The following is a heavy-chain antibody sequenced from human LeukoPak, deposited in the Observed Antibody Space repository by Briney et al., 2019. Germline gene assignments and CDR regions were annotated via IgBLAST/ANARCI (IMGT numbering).Heavy chain of an antibody. Sequence: HPGGSLRLSCAASGFTFSSYAMHWVRQAPGKGLEWVAVISYDGSNKYYADSVKGRFTISRDNSKNTLYLQMNSLRAEDTAVYYCARDYGDAGDLDYWGQGTLVTVSS. V-gene: IGHV3-30-3*01. CDR2: ISYDGSNK. CDR1: GFTFSSYA. J-gene: IGHJ4*02. CDR3: ARDYGDAGDLDY. D-gene: IGHD4-17*01.